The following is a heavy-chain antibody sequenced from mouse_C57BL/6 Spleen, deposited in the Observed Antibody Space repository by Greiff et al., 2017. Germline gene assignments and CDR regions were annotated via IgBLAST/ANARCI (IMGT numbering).Heavy chain of an antibody. Sequence: QVQLQQSGAELVRPGTSVKVSCKASGYAFTNYLIEWVKQRPGQGLEWIGVINPGSGGTNYTEKLKGKATLTADKSSSTAYMQLSSLTSEDSAVYFCARGYDYDGGYFDYWGEGTTLTVSS. V-gene: IGHV1-54*01. CDR3: ARGYDYDGGYFDY. CDR1: GYAFTNYL. J-gene: IGHJ2*01. CDR2: INPGSGGT. D-gene: IGHD2-4*01.